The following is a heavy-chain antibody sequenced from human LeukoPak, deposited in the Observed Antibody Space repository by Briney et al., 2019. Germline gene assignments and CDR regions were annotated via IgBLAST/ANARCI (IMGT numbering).Heavy chain of an antibody. D-gene: IGHD6-13*01. J-gene: IGHJ4*02. CDR1: GGSFSDYY. CDR2: IYTSGST. CDR3: ARDSRIAAAGRFDY. V-gene: IGHV4-4*07. Sequence: KPSETLSLTCAVYGGSFSDYYWSWIRQPAGKGLEWIGRIYTSGSTNYNPSLKSRVTMSVDTSKNQFSLKLSSVTAADTAVYYCARDSRIAAAGRFDYWGQGTLVTVSS.